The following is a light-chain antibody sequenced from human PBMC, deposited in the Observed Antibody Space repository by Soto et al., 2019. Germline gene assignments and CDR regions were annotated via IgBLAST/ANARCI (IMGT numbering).Light chain of an antibody. CDR1: QSVSSSY. CDR2: GAS. J-gene: IGKJ5*01. Sequence: EIVLTQSPGTLSLSPGERATLSCRASQSVSSSYLAWYQQKPGQAPRLLIYGASGRATGIPDRFSGSGSGTDFTLTISRLEPEDFAVYYCQQYDSSPPVTFGQGTRLEIK. V-gene: IGKV3-20*01. CDR3: QQYDSSPPVT.